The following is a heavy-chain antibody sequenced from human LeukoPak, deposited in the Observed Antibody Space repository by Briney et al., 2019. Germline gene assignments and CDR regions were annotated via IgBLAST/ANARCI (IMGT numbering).Heavy chain of an antibody. V-gene: IGHV3-73*01. CDR2: IRSKANSYAT. CDR1: GFTFSGSA. Sequence: GGSLKLSCAASGFTFSGSAMHWVRQASGKGLEWLGRIRSKANSYATAYAASVKGRFTISRDDSTNTAYLQMNSLKTEDTAVYYCSRRYSGSYPHAFAIWGQGTIVTVSS. D-gene: IGHD1-26*01. J-gene: IGHJ3*02. CDR3: SRRYSGSYPHAFAI.